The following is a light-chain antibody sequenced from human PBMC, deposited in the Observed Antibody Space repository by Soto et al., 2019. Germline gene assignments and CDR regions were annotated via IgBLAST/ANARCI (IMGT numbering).Light chain of an antibody. V-gene: IGLV1-47*01. J-gene: IGLJ2*01. Sequence: QSVLTQPPSASGSPGQRVTISCSGSSSNIGSNYVYWYQQLPGTAPKLLIYRNNHRPSGVPDRFSGSKSGTSASLAISRLRSEDEADYYCAAWDDSRSGPVVFGGGTKVTVL. CDR3: AAWDDSRSGPVV. CDR1: SSNIGSNY. CDR2: RNN.